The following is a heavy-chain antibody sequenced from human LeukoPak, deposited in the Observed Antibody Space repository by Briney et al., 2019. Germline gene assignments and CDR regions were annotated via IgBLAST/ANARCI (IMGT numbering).Heavy chain of an antibody. V-gene: IGHV3-74*01. CDR2: INSDGSST. CDR1: GFTFSSYW. D-gene: IGHD5-12*01. Sequence: PGGSLRLSCAASGFTFSSYWMHWVRQAPGKGLVWVSRINSDGSSTSYADSVKGRFAIFRDNAKNSLYLQMNSLRAEDTAFYYCAINGGGDSGYGNFDYWGQGTLVTVSS. CDR3: AINGGGDSGYGNFDY. J-gene: IGHJ4*02.